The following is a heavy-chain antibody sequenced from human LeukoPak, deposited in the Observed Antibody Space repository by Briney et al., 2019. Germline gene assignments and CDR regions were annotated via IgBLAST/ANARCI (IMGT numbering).Heavy chain of an antibody. CDR1: GGSISSYY. J-gene: IGHJ3*02. Sequence: PSETLSLTCTVSGGSISSYYWNWIRQPPGKGLEWIGYIDYSESTNYNPSLKSRVTISVDTSKNQFSLKLNSVTAADTAVYYCARGGRSSGRHDASDIWGQGTLVTVSS. CDR3: ARGGRSSGRHDASDI. V-gene: IGHV4-59*12. D-gene: IGHD6-25*01. CDR2: IDYSEST.